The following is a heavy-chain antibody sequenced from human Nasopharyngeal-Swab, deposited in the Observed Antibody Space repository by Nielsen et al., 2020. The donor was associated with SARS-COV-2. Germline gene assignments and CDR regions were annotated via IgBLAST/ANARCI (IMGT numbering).Heavy chain of an antibody. CDR1: GFTFSSYA. Sequence: GESLKISCAASGFTFSSYAMHWVRQAPGKGLEWVAVISYDGSNNYYADSVKCRFTISRDNAKNTVYLHMNSLRGEDTAVYYCRRVDVHDAFDMWGQGTMVTVSS. D-gene: IGHD3-16*01. J-gene: IGHJ3*02. V-gene: IGHV3-30-3*01. CDR3: RRVDVHDAFDM. CDR2: ISYDGSNN.